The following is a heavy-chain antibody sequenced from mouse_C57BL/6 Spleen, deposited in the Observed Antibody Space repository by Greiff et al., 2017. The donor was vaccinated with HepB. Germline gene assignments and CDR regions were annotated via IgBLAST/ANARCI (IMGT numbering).Heavy chain of an antibody. V-gene: IGHV5-17*01. D-gene: IGHD2-4*01. CDR2: ISSGSSTN. CDR1: GFTFSDYG. CDR3: ARDYDGGFAY. Sequence: EVKVEESGGGLVKPGGSLKLSCAASGFTFSDYGMHWVRQAPEKGLEWVAYISSGSSTNYYADTVKGRFTISRDNAKNTLFLQMTSLRSEDTAMYYCARDYDGGFAYWGQGTLVTVSA. J-gene: IGHJ3*01.